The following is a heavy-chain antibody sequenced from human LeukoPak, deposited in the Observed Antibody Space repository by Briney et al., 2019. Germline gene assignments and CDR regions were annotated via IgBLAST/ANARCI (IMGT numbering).Heavy chain of an antibody. CDR1: GGSISSSSYY. V-gene: IGHV4-39*07. D-gene: IGHD6-13*01. CDR3: ARVQVHSSSRFDY. Sequence: SETLSLTCTVSGGSISSSSYYWGWIRQPPGKGLEWIGSIYYSGSTYYNPSLKSRVTISVDTSKNQFSLKLSSVTAADTAVYYCARVQVHSSSRFDYWGQGTLVTVSS. CDR2: IYYSGST. J-gene: IGHJ4*02.